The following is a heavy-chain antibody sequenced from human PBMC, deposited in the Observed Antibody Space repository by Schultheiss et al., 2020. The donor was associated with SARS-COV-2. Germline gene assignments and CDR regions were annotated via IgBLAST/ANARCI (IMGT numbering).Heavy chain of an antibody. CDR2: IYYSGST. CDR1: GGSISSSSYY. CDR3: ARGYSSSWSAPKWFDP. J-gene: IGHJ5*02. V-gene: IGHV4-39*01. D-gene: IGHD6-13*01. Sequence: SETLSLTCTVSGGSISSSSYYWGWIRQPPGKGLEWIGSIYYSGSTYYNPSLKSRVTISVDTSKNQFSLKLSSVTAADTAVYYCARGYSSSWSAPKWFDPWGQGTLVTVSS.